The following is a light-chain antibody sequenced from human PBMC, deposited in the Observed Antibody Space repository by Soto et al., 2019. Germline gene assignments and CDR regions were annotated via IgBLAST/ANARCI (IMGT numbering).Light chain of an antibody. CDR2: DVT. J-gene: IGLJ2*01. V-gene: IGLV2-14*03. CDR1: RSDVGGYNY. CDR3: SSYTSIRILV. Sequence: QSALTQPASVSGSPGQSITISCTGTRSDVGGYNYVSWYQHHPGKAPKLMIYDVTNRPSGVSNRFSGSKSGNTASLTISGLQAEDEADYYCSSYTSIRILVFDGGTKLTVL.